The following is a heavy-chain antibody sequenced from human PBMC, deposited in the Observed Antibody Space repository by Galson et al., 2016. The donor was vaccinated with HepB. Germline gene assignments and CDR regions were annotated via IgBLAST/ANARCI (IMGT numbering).Heavy chain of an antibody. J-gene: IGHJ4*02. CDR3: AASEYGSGSFNY. CDR1: GLIFSNYY. Sequence: SLRLSCAASGLIFSNYYISWIRQAPGKGLEWVTYISPSGTTKFYIDSVKGRSTISRDNANHSIHLQMNSLRVEDTAMYYCAASEYGSGSFNYWGQGILVSVSA. V-gene: IGHV3-11*01. CDR2: ISPSGTTK. D-gene: IGHD3-10*01.